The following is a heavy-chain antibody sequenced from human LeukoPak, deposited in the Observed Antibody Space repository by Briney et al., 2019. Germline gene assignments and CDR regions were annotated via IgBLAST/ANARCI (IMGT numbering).Heavy chain of an antibody. CDR1: GFTISSYE. Sequence: PGGSLRLSCAASGFTISSYEMNWRRQAPGKGLEWVSYISSSGSTKYYADSVKGRFTISRDNAKNSLYLQMNRLGTEETGVYYCARSQYGSSCYGLFYYWGQGTLVTVSS. CDR2: ISSSGSTK. CDR3: ARSQYGSSCYGLFYY. D-gene: IGHD3-22*01. J-gene: IGHJ4*02. V-gene: IGHV3-48*03.